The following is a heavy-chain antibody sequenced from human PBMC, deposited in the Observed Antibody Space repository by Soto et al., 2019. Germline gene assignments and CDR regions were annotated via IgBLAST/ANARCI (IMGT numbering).Heavy chain of an antibody. V-gene: IGHV1-18*01. CDR1: GYTFTSYG. CDR3: ARSVEGLDYSNSLTSGFDY. J-gene: IGHJ4*02. CDR2: ISAYNGNT. Sequence: ASVKVSCKASGYTFTSYGISWVRQAPGQGLEWMGWISAYNGNTNYAQKLQGRVTMTTDTSTSTAYMELRSLRSDDTAVYYCARSVEGLDYSNSLTSGFDYWGQGTLVTVSS. D-gene: IGHD4-4*01.